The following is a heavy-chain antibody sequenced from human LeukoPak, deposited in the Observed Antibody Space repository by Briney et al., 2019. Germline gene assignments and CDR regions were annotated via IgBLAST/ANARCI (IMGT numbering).Heavy chain of an antibody. CDR1: GGSISSYY. CDR3: ARLPIDTSWFDP. Sequence: RPSETLSLTCTVSGGSISSYYWSWIRQPPGVGLERIGYIYYSGSTHYNPSLKSRVTISVDTSKNQFSLKLSSVTAADTAVYYCARLPIDTSWFDPWGQGTLVTVSS. V-gene: IGHV4-59*01. D-gene: IGHD5-18*01. CDR2: IYYSGST. J-gene: IGHJ5*02.